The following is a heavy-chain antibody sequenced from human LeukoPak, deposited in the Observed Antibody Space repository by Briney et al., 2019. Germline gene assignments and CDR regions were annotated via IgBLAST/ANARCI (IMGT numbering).Heavy chain of an antibody. V-gene: IGHV1-18*01. J-gene: IGHJ4*02. CDR2: ISAYSGNT. CDR1: GYTFTSYG. D-gene: IGHD4-17*01. Sequence: ASVKVSCKASGYTFTSYGISWVRQAPGQGLEWMGWISAYSGNTNYAQKLQGRVTMTTDTSTSTAYMELRSLRSDDTAVYYCARELRPIYGDYGGVYFDYWGQGTLVTVSS. CDR3: ARELRPIYGDYGGVYFDY.